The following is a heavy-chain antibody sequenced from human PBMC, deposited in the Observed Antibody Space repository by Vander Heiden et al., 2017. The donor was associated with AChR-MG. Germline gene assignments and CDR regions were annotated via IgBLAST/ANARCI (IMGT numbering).Heavy chain of an antibody. Sequence: EVQLLESGGGLVQPGGSLRLSCAASGFTFSNYAMSWVRQAPGKGLAWVSSITASGGSTYYAGSVKGRFTISRDNSNNTLYLQMSSLRAEDTAIYYCAKHPYTSSQNYFDYWGQGTLVTVSS. J-gene: IGHJ4*02. V-gene: IGHV3-23*01. CDR2: ITASGGST. CDR1: GFTFSNYA. D-gene: IGHD6-13*01. CDR3: AKHPYTSSQNYFDY.